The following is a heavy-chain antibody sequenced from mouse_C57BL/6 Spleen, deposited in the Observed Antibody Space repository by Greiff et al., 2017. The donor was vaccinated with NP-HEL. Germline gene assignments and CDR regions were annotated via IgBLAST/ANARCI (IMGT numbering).Heavy chain of an antibody. CDR3: ARTGKYYFDY. J-gene: IGHJ2*01. D-gene: IGHD4-1*01. CDR2: INPYNGGT. Sequence: EVQLQQSGPVLVKPGASVKMSCKASGYTFTDYYMNWVKQSHGKSLEWIGVINPYNGGTSYNQKFKGKATLTVDKSSSTAYMELNSLTSEDSAVYYCARTGKYYFDYWGQGTTLTVSS. CDR1: GYTFTDYY. V-gene: IGHV1-19*01.